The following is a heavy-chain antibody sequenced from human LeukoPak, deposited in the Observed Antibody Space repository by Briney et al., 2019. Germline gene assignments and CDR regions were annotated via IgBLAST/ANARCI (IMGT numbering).Heavy chain of an antibody. D-gene: IGHD5-18*01. CDR2: IYYSGST. V-gene: IGHV4-39*07. J-gene: IGHJ4*02. CDR1: GGSISSSSYY. CDR3: ARGNADTAMAVFDY. Sequence: SETLSLTCTVSGGSISSSSYYWGWIRRPPGKGLEWIGSIYYSGSTYYNPSLKSRVTISVDTSKNQFSLKLSSVTAADTAVYYCARGNADTAMAVFDYWGQGTLVTVSS.